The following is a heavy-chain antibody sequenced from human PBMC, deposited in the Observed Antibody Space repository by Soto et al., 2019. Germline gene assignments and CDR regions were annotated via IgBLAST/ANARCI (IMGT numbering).Heavy chain of an antibody. Sequence: PSETLSLTCAVYGGSFSGYYWSWIRQPPGKGLEWIGEINHSGSTNYNPSLKSRVTISVDTSKNQFSLKLSSVTAADTAVYYCARRESGSSWYADDAFDIWGQGTMVTVSS. J-gene: IGHJ3*02. D-gene: IGHD6-13*01. CDR1: GGSFSGYY. CDR3: ARRESGSSWYADDAFDI. V-gene: IGHV4-34*01. CDR2: INHSGST.